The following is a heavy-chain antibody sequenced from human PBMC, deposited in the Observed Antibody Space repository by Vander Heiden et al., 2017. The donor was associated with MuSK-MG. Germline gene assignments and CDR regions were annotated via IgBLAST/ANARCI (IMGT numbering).Heavy chain of an antibody. J-gene: IGHJ4*02. V-gene: IGHV3-9*01. CDR1: GFTFDDYA. CDR2: ISWNSGSI. Sequence: EVQLVESGGGLVQPGRSLRLSCAASGFTFDDYAMHWVRQAPGKGLEWVSGISWNSGSIGYADSVKGRFTISRDNAKNSLYLQMNSLRAEDTALYYCAKDSAMTSSSWDYWGQGTLVTVSS. D-gene: IGHD6-13*01. CDR3: AKDSAMTSSSWDY.